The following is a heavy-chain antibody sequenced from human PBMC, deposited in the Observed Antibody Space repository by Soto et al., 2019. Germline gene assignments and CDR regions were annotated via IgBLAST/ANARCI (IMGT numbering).Heavy chain of an antibody. CDR1: GFTFSSYW. J-gene: IGHJ4*02. Sequence: EVQLVESGGGLVQPGGSLRLPCAASGFTFSSYWMSWVRQAPGKGLEWVANIKQDGSEKYYVDSVKGRFTISRDNAKNSLYLQMNSLRAEDTAVYYCARDLGFNSGSYYPYYFDYWGQGTLVTVSS. CDR2: IKQDGSEK. D-gene: IGHD3-10*01. CDR3: ARDLGFNSGSYYPYYFDY. V-gene: IGHV3-7*01.